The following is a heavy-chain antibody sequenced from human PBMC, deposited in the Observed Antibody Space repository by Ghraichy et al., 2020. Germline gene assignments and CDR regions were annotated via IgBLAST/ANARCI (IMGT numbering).Heavy chain of an antibody. CDR2: IIPIFGTA. V-gene: IGHV1-69*13. CDR1: GGTFSSYA. Sequence: SVKVSCKASGGTFSSYAISWVRQAPGQGLEWMGGIIPIFGTANYAQKFQGRVTITADESTSTAYMELSSLRSEDTAVYYCARAMRLLVDYYYYYYGMDVWGQGTTVTVSS. J-gene: IGHJ6*02. CDR3: ARAMRLLVDYYYYYYGMDV. D-gene: IGHD2-8*01.